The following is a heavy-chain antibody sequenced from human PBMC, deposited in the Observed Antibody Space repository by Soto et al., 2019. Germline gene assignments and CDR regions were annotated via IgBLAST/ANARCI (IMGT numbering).Heavy chain of an antibody. J-gene: IGHJ4*02. D-gene: IGHD3-16*01. Sequence: GSLRLSCAASGFTFSNYAMSWVRQAPGKGLEWVSLVSATAGTTYYTDSVKGWFTISRDNPRNTVYLQMNSLRADDTAVYYCAKDRLAGGFDYWGQGTLVTVSS. CDR2: VSATAGTT. CDR1: GFTFSNYA. V-gene: IGHV3-23*01. CDR3: AKDRLAGGFDY.